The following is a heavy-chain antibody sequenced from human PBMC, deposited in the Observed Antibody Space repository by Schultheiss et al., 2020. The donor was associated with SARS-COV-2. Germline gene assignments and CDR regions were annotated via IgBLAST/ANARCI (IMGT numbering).Heavy chain of an antibody. V-gene: IGHV4-61*02. J-gene: IGHJ6*02. D-gene: IGHD6-13*01. CDR3: ARGAYRQQLANRNYYYYGMDV. Sequence: SETLSLTCTVSGGSISSGTYYWSWIRQPAGKGLEWIGRIHTSGSTNYNPSLKSRVTISVDTSKNQYSLKLSSVTAADTAVYYCARGAYRQQLANRNYYYYGMDVWGQGTTVTVSS. CDR2: IHTSGST. CDR1: GGSISSGTYY.